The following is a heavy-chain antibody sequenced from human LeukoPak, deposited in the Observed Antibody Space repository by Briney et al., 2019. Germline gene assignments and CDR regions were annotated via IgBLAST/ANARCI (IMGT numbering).Heavy chain of an antibody. Sequence: ASVKVSCTASGYTFTSYDINWVRQATGQGLKWMGWMNPNSGNTGYAQKFQGRVTMTRNTSISTAYMELSSLRSEDTAVYYCARGFVLRFLEWLSYHNWFDPWGQGTLVTVSS. CDR3: ARGFVLRFLEWLSYHNWFDP. V-gene: IGHV1-8*01. CDR2: MNPNSGNT. CDR1: GYTFTSYD. D-gene: IGHD3-3*01. J-gene: IGHJ5*02.